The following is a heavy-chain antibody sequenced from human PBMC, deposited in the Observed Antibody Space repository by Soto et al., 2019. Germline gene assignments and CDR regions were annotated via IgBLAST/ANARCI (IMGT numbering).Heavy chain of an antibody. J-gene: IGHJ6*02. CDR3: ASSFNGWDEREEDYFYSGMDV. CDR2: MSYSGRS. Sequence: QVQLRESGPGLVKPSETLSLTCTISGGSVSSSSYYWSWIRQPPGKGLEWIGFMSYSGRSNYNPSLKRRLTTSIDTSQKQSSLRLSSVTAADTAVYYCASSFNGWDEREEDYFYSGMDVWGQGTTVTVS. D-gene: IGHD6-19*01. V-gene: IGHV4-61*01. CDR1: GGSVSSSSYY.